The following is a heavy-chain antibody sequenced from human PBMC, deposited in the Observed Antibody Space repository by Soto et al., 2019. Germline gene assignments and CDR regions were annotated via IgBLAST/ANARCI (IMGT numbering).Heavy chain of an antibody. CDR1: GGTFSSYT. V-gene: IGHV1-69*02. D-gene: IGHD2-2*01. J-gene: IGHJ6*03. CDR3: ALSYCSSTSCSLYYYYMDV. Sequence: SVKVSCKASGGTFSSYTISWVRQAPGQGLEWMGRIIPILGIANYAQKFQGRVTITADKSTSTAYMELSSLRSEDTAVYYCALSYCSSTSCSLYYYYMDVWGKGTTVTVSS. CDR2: IIPILGIA.